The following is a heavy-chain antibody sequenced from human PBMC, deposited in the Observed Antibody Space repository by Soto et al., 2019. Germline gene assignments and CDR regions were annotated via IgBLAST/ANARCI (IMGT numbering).Heavy chain of an antibody. CDR3: ARDPAQSSGKDYNNHDY. J-gene: IGHJ4*02. Sequence: SVKVSCKASGGTFSSYTISWVRQAPGQGLEWMGRIIPILGIANYAQKFQGRVTITADKSTSTAYMELSSLRSEDTAVYYCARDPAQSSGKDYNNHDYWGQGTLVTVSS. D-gene: IGHD4-4*01. CDR2: IIPILGIA. V-gene: IGHV1-69*04. CDR1: GGTFSSYT.